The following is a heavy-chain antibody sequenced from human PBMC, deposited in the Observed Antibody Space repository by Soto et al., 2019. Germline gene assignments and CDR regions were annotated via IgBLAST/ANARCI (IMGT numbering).Heavy chain of an antibody. CDR3: SRQASDFWSGKPQYYMDV. CDR1: GFTFSGSA. CDR2: IRSKGNNYAT. J-gene: IGHJ6*03. D-gene: IGHD3-3*01. Sequence: ESGGGLVQPGGSLKLSCEASGFTFSGSALHWVRQASGKGLEWVGRIRSKGNNYATAYGASLKGRFTISRDDSKNTAYLQMNSLNTEDTAVYYCSRQASDFWSGKPQYYMDVWGKGTTVTVSS. V-gene: IGHV3-73*01.